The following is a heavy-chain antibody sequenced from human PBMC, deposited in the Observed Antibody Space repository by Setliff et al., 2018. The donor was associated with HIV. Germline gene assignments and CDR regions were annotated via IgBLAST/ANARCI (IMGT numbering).Heavy chain of an antibody. CDR2: IWFDGNKK. J-gene: IGHJ4*02. CDR1: GFRFRSYG. D-gene: IGHD5-12*01. Sequence: GGSLRLSCAASGFRFRSYGMHWVRQAPGKGLEWVAIIWFDGNKKYYADSVKGRFTISRDNSRNTLYLQMNSLRAEDTAVYYCAREFSGTRYRYFDSWGQGTLVTVSS. CDR3: AREFSGTRYRYFDS. V-gene: IGHV3-33*08.